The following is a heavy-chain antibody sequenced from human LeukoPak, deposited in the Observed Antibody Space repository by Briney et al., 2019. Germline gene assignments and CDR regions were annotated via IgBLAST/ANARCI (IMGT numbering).Heavy chain of an antibody. CDR3: TTRPYDYGSGTYYH. CDR1: GFTFSNTW. J-gene: IGHJ4*02. CDR2: IKSKTDGGTT. Sequence: PGGSLRLSCAASGFTFSNTWMSWVRQAPGKGLEWVGRIKSKTDGGTTDYAAPVKGRFTISRDDSKNTLYVQMNSLKTEDTAVYYCTTRPYDYGSGTYYHWGQGTLVTVSS. D-gene: IGHD3-10*01. V-gene: IGHV3-15*01.